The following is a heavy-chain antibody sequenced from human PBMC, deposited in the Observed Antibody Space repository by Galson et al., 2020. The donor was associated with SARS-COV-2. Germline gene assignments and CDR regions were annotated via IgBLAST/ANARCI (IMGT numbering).Heavy chain of an antibody. Sequence: ASVKVSCKASGYTFTSYDINWVRQATGQGREWMGWINPNSGNTGYAQKFQGRVTITRNTSISTAYMELSSLRSEDTAVYYCARDYIVAAAEGYWFDPWGQGTLVTVSS. J-gene: IGHJ5*02. V-gene: IGHV1-8*03. CDR3: ARDYIVAAAEGYWFDP. D-gene: IGHD6-13*01. CDR2: INPNSGNT. CDR1: GYTFTSYD.